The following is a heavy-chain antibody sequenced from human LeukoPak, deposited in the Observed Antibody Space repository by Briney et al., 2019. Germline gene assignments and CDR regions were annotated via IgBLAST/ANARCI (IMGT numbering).Heavy chain of an antibody. CDR1: GFTFSSYG. V-gene: IGHV3-33*01. J-gene: IGHJ5*02. CDR2: IWYDGSNK. Sequence: GGSLRLSCAASGFTFSSYGMHWVRQAPGKGLEWVAVIWYDGSNKYYADSVKGRFTISRDNSKNTLCLQMNSLRAEDTAVYYCASGPLAAAGPLTFDPWGQGTLVTVSS. D-gene: IGHD6-13*01. CDR3: ASGPLAAAGPLTFDP.